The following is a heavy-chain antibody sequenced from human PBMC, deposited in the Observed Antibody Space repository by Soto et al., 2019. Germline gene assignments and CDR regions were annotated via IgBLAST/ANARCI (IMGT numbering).Heavy chain of an antibody. CDR3: ARALVVTIIKVDYFDF. Sequence: SETLSLTCIVSGGSISSGAYYGSWIRQHPGKGLEWIGYISYSGSTYYSPSLKSRVAISLDTSKNQFSLQLNAVTAADTAVYYCARALVVTIIKVDYFDFWGQGALVTVSS. D-gene: IGHD2-21*02. CDR1: GGSISSGAYY. V-gene: IGHV4-31*03. J-gene: IGHJ4*02. CDR2: ISYSGST.